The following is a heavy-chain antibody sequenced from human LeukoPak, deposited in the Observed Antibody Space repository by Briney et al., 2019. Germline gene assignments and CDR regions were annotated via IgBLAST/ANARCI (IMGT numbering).Heavy chain of an antibody. Sequence: GGSLRLSCATSGFNFSDSRMTWVRQAPGKGLRWVANINRDGTEKHFLDSVEGRFTISRDNAKKSLYLLMNSLRPQDTAVYFCVRGDWYFESWGQGTLVTVSS. J-gene: IGHJ4*02. CDR1: GFNFSDSR. CDR3: VRGDWYFES. CDR2: INRDGTEK. V-gene: IGHV3-7*04. D-gene: IGHD2-21*01.